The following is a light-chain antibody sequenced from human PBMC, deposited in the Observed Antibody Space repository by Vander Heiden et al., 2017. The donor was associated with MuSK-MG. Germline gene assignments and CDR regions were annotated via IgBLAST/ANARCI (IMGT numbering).Light chain of an antibody. CDR1: QGIGSW. CDR3: QRASSFPLT. V-gene: IGKV1-12*01. Sequence: DIEMTPPPSSVPAPEGDRAPITWRASQGIGSWLAWAQQKPGTAPQLLVHSASILQSGVASRSSGSRSGTEFTLTISSLQTDVSAVYYFQRASSFPLTFGGGTRVEIK. CDR2: SAS. J-gene: IGKJ4*02.